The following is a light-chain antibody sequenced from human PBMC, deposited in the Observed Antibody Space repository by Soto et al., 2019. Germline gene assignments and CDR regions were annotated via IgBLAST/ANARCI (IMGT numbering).Light chain of an antibody. CDR2: EVS. Sequence: QSVLTQPASVSGSPGQSITLSCTVSTSDVRGYNYVSWYQQNPGKAPKLIIYEVSNRPSGVSDRFSGSKSGNTASLTISGLQAEDEADYYCSSYTSSSIYVVFGGGTKLTVL. J-gene: IGLJ2*01. CDR3: SSYTSSSIYVV. CDR1: TSDVRGYNY. V-gene: IGLV2-14*01.